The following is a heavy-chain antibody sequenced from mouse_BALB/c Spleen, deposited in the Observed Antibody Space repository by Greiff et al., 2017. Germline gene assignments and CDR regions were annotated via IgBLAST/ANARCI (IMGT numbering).Heavy chain of an antibody. V-gene: IGHV3-6*02. CDR3: ARVGYDEGWYFDV. D-gene: IGHD2-2*01. J-gene: IGHJ1*01. CDR2: ISYDGSN. CDR1: GYSITSGYY. Sequence: EVKLVESGPGLVKPSQSLSLTCSVTGYSITSGYYWNWIRQFPGNKLEWMGYISYDGSNNYNPSLKNRISITRDTSKNQFFLKLNSVTTEDTATYYCARVGYDEGWYFDVWGAGTTVTVSS.